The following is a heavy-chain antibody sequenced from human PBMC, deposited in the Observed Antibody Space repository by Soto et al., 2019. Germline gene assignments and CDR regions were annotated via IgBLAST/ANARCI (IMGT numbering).Heavy chain of an antibody. CDR1: GFTFSSYS. Sequence: GGSLRLSCAASGFTFSSYSMNWVRQAPGKGLEWVSYISSGSSTIYYADSVKGRFTISRDNAQNSLYLQMNSLRAEDTAVYYCAKTHSSGRGAFDVWGQGTMVTVS. V-gene: IGHV3-48*01. CDR3: AKTHSSGRGAFDV. CDR2: ISSGSSTI. D-gene: IGHD6-19*01. J-gene: IGHJ3*01.